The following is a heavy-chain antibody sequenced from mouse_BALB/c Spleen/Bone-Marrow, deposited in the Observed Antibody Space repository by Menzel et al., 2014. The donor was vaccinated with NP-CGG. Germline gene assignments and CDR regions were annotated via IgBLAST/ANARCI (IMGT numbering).Heavy chain of an antibody. J-gene: IGHJ3*01. D-gene: IGHD1-1*01. V-gene: IGHV1S81*02. CDR3: TRTRDGSRGAWFAY. CDR2: INPSNGGT. Sequence: QVQLQQSGAELVKPGASIKLSCKASGYTFTSYYMYWVKQRPGQGLEWIGEINPSNGGTNFNEKFKSKATLTVDKSSTTAYVQLSRLTSEDSAVYYCTRTRDGSRGAWFAYWGQGTLVTVSA. CDR1: GYTFTSYY.